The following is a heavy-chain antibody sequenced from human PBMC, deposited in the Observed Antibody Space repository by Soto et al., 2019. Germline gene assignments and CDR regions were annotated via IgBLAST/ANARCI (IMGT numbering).Heavy chain of an antibody. D-gene: IGHD3-3*01. CDR1: GGSISSGDYY. CDR3: ARITIFGVVPTNYGMDV. Sequence: SETLFLTCTVSGGSISSGDYYWSWIRQPPGKGLEWIGYIYYSGSTYYNPSLKSRVTISVDTSKNQFSLKLSSVTAADTAVYYCARITIFGVVPTNYGMDVWGQGTTVTVSS. CDR2: IYYSGST. V-gene: IGHV4-30-4*01. J-gene: IGHJ6*02.